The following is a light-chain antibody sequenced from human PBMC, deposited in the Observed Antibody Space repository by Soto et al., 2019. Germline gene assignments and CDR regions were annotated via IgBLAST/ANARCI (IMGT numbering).Light chain of an antibody. CDR2: GAS. CDR3: QQYGSSLLT. CDR1: QSVSSSY. V-gene: IGKV3-20*01. Sequence: EIVLTQSPGTLSLSRVERATLSCRASQSVSSSYLAWYQQKPGQAPRLLIYGASSRATGIPDRFSGSGSGTDFTLTISRLEPEDFAVYYGQQYGSSLLTFGGGTKVEIK. J-gene: IGKJ4*01.